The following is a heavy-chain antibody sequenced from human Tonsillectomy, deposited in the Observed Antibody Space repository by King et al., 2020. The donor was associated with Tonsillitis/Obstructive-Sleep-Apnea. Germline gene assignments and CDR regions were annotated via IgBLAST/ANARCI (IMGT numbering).Heavy chain of an antibody. V-gene: IGHV3-30*04. CDR2: ISYDGSNK. CDR1: GFTFSSYA. CDR3: ARDDSGSSEY. Sequence: QVQLVESGGGVVQPGRSLRLSCAASGFTFSSYAMHWVRQAPGKGLEWVAVISYDGSNKYYADSVKGRFTISRDNSKNTLYLQMNSLRAEDTAVYYCARDDSGSSEYWGQGTLVTVSS. D-gene: IGHD1-26*01. J-gene: IGHJ4*02.